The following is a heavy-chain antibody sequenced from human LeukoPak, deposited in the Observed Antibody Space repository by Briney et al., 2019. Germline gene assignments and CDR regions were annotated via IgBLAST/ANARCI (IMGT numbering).Heavy chain of an antibody. J-gene: IGHJ5*02. V-gene: IGHV1-46*01. CDR3: ARDSYYYGSGSYYRFARLWFDP. Sequence: GASVKVSCKASGYTITGYYMHWVRQAPGQGLEWMGIINPSGGSTSYAQKFQGRVTMTRDTSTSTVYMELSSLRSEDTAVYYCARDSYYYGSGSYYRFARLWFDPWGQGTLVTVSS. CDR2: INPSGGST. D-gene: IGHD3-10*01. CDR1: GYTITGYY.